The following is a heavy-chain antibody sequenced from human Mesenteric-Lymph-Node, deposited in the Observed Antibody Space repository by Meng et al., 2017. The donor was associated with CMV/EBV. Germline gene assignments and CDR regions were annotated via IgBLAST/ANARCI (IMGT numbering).Heavy chain of an antibody. CDR1: GFTFSDYY. CDR3: ARDLSPTDYYYGMDV. V-gene: IGHV3-11*04. CDR2: ISSSGSTI. J-gene: IGHJ6*02. Sequence: GESLKISCAASGFTFSDYYMSWIRQAPGKGLEWVSYISSSGSTIYYADSVKGRFTISRDNAKNSLYLEMTSLRAEDTAVYYCARDLSPTDYYYGMDVWGQGTTVTVSS.